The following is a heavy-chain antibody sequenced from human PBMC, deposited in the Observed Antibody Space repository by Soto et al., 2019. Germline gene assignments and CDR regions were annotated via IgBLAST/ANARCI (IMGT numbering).Heavy chain of an antibody. D-gene: IGHD3-10*01. V-gene: IGHV3-9*01. CDR2: ISWNSGSI. J-gene: IGHJ4*02. Sequence: EVQLVESGGGLVQPGRSLRLSCAASGFTFDDYALHWVRQAPGKGLEWVSGISWNSGSIGYADSVKGRFTISRDNAKNSLYLQMNSLRAEDTALYYCAKGILHYSGSGSVDYWGQGTLVTVSS. CDR1: GFTFDDYA. CDR3: AKGILHYSGSGSVDY.